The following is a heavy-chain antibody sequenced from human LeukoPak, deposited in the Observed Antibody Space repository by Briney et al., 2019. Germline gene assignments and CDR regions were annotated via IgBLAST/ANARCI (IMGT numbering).Heavy chain of an antibody. J-gene: IGHJ4*02. CDR2: ISSSSSYI. Sequence: GGSLRLSCAASGFTFSSYSMNWVRQAPRKGLEWVSSISSSSSYIYYADSVKGRFTISRDNAKNSLYLQMNSLRAEDTAVYYCASGFLEWLWAFDYWGQGTLVTVSS. CDR1: GFTFSSYS. V-gene: IGHV3-21*01. D-gene: IGHD3-3*01. CDR3: ASGFLEWLWAFDY.